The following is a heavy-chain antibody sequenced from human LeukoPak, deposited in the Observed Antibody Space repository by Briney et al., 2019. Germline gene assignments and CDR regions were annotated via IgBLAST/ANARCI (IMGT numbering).Heavy chain of an antibody. V-gene: IGHV1-8*01. CDR3: ARAGIAAAGNWFDP. D-gene: IGHD6-13*01. J-gene: IGHJ5*02. Sequence: ASVKVSCKASGYTFTSYDINWVRQATGQGLEWMGWMNPNSGNPGYAQKFQGRVTMTRNTSISTAYMELSSLRSEDTAVYYCARAGIAAAGNWFDPWGQGTLVTVSS. CDR2: MNPNSGNP. CDR1: GYTFTSYD.